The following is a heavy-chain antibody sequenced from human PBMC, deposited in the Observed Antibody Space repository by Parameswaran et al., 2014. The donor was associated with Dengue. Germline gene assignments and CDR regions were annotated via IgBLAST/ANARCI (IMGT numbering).Heavy chain of an antibody. V-gene: IGHV5-10-1*01. CDR3: ASRGRSDYRDH. CDR2: IDPSDSYA. J-gene: IGHJ4*02. D-gene: IGHD4-11*01. Sequence: VRQMPGKGLEWMGTIDPSDSYANNIPSSQGHVTISADKSISTAYLQWSSLKASDTAMYYCASRGRSDYRDHWGQGTLVTVSS.